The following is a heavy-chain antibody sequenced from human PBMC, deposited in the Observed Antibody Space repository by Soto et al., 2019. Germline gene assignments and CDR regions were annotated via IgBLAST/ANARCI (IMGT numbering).Heavy chain of an antibody. CDR1: GFTFSSYA. D-gene: IGHD2-21*02. V-gene: IGHV3-23*01. J-gene: IGHJ4*02. Sequence: PGGSLRLSCAASGFTFSSYAMSWVRQAPGKGLEWVSAISGSGGSTYYADSVKGRFTISRDNSKNTLYLQMNSLRAEDTAVYYCAKEEYCGGDCYPYYFDYWGQGTLVTVSS. CDR2: ISGSGGST. CDR3: AKEEYCGGDCYPYYFDY.